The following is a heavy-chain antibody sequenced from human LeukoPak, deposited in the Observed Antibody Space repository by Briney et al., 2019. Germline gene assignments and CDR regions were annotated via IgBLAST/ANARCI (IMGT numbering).Heavy chain of an antibody. CDR1: GFTFSSYS. V-gene: IGHV3-21*01. CDR3: ARDSAVAGGFDY. J-gene: IGHJ4*02. CDR2: ISSSSSYI. D-gene: IGHD6-19*01. Sequence: GGSLRLSCAASGFTFSSYSMNWVRQAPGKGLEWVSSISSSSSYIYYADSVKGRFTISRDNSKNTLYLQMNSLRAEDTAVYYCARDSAVAGGFDYWGQGTLVTVSS.